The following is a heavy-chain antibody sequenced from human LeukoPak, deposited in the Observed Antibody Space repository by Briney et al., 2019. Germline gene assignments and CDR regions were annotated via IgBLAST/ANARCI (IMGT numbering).Heavy chain of an antibody. Sequence: NPSETLSLTCTVSGGSIRSSSYYCRWIRQPPGKGLEWIGSIYYSGSTYHNPSLKSRVTISVDTSKNQFSLKLSSVTAADTAVYYCARHVRSSVGGTTIAAAGAFVYWGQGTLVTVSS. CDR2: IYYSGST. CDR3: ARHVRSSVGGTTIAAAGAFVY. CDR1: GGSIRSSSYY. J-gene: IGHJ4*02. D-gene: IGHD6-13*01. V-gene: IGHV4-39*01.